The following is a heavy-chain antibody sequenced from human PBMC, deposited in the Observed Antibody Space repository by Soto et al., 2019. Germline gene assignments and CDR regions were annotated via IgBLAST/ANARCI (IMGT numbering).Heavy chain of an antibody. CDR1: GGSFSGYY. V-gene: IGHV4-34*01. CDR3: ARGPEDLLRYFDWLYAFDI. D-gene: IGHD3-9*01. Sequence: QVQLQQWGAGLLKPSETLSLTCAVYGGSFSGYYWSWIRQPPGKGLEWIGEINHSGSTNYNPSLKSRVTISVVTSKNQFSLKLSSVTAADTAVYYCARGPEDLLRYFDWLYAFDIWGQGTMVTVSS. J-gene: IGHJ3*02. CDR2: INHSGST.